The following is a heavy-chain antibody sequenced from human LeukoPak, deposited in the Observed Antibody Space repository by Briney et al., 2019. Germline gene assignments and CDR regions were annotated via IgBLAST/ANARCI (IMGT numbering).Heavy chain of an antibody. CDR3: AKEARGSGVLRFLEWFPYYLDY. CDR1: GFTFSSYA. J-gene: IGHJ4*02. D-gene: IGHD3-3*01. CDR2: ISGSGGST. Sequence: SGGPLRLSCAASGFTFSSYAMSWVRQAPGKGLEWVSAISGSGGSTYYADSVKGRFTISRDNSKNTLYLQMNSLRAEDTAVYYCAKEARGSGVLRFLEWFPYYLDYWGQGTLVTVSS. V-gene: IGHV3-23*01.